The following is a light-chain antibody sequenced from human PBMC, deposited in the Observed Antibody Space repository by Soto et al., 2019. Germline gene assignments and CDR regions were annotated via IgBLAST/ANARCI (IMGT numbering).Light chain of an antibody. V-gene: IGLV2-8*01. Sequence: QSALTQPPSASGSPGQSVTISCTGTSSDVGAYNYVSWFQQHPGRVPKLLIYEVSKRPSGVPDRFSGSKSGTTASLTVSGLQAEDEADYYCSSHAGSHNMVFGGGTQLTVL. CDR3: SSHAGSHNMV. J-gene: IGLJ3*02. CDR1: SSDVGAYNY. CDR2: EVS.